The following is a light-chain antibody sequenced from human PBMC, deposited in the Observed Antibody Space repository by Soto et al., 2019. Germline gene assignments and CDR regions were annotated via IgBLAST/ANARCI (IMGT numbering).Light chain of an antibody. J-gene: IGLJ2*01. V-gene: IGLV8-61*01. Sequence: QTVVTQEPSFSVSPGGTVTLTCGLSSGSVSTGSYPSWYQQTPGQAPRTLIYSTNTRSSGVPDRFSGSILGNKAALTITGAQADDESDYYCVLYMGNGISLFGGGTKVTVL. CDR2: STN. CDR3: VLYMGNGISL. CDR1: SGSVSTGSY.